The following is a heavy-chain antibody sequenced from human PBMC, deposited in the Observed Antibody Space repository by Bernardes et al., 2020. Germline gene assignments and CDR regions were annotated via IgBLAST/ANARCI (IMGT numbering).Heavy chain of an antibody. CDR1: GFTSSSNY. CDR2: IYSGGST. CDR3: ARGGQDWGSYRY. V-gene: IGHV3-66*01. Sequence: GGALTRSGAASGFTSSSNYMSWGPQAPGEGRGGGSIIYSGGSTFYADSVKGRFTISRDNSKNTLYLQMNSLRAEDTAVYYCARGGQDWGSYRYWGQGTLVTVSS. D-gene: IGHD3-16*02. J-gene: IGHJ4*02.